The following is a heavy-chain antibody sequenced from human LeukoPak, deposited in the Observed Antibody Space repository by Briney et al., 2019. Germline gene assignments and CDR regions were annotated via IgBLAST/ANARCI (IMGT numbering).Heavy chain of an antibody. J-gene: IGHJ4*02. CDR1: GYIYTSYW. Sequence: GESLKISCNSSGYIYTSYWIGWVRQMPGKGLEWMGIIYPGDSDTRYSPSFQGQVTISADKSSSTAYLQWSSLKASDTAIYYCARPKTLGGYNYEFEFWGQGTLVTVSS. V-gene: IGHV5-51*01. CDR3: ARPKTLGGYNYEFEF. CDR2: IYPGDSDT. D-gene: IGHD5-18*01.